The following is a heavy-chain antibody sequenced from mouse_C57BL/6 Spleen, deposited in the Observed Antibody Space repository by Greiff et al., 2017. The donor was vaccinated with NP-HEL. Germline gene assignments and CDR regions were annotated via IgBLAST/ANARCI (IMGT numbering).Heavy chain of an antibody. CDR2: IDPSDSET. CDR1: GYTFTSYW. J-gene: IGHJ4*01. Sequence: VQLQQPGAELVRPGSSVKLSCKASGYTFTSYWMHWVKQRPIQGLEWIGNIDPSDSETHYNQKFKDKATLTVDKSSSTAYMQLSSLTSEDSAVYYCARSGSDYYGSSYGVDYWGQGTSVTVSS. CDR3: ARSGSDYYGSSYGVDY. V-gene: IGHV1-52*01. D-gene: IGHD1-1*01.